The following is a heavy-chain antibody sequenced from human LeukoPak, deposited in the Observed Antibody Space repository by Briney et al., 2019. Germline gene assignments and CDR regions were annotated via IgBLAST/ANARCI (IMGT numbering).Heavy chain of an antibody. Sequence: SETLSLTCTVSGDSISSYYWSWIRQPPGKGLEWIGYIYYSGGAKYNPSLKSRVTISVDTSKYQFSLKLRSVTAADTAVYYCARDLRFLEWAFDIWGQGTMVTVSS. D-gene: IGHD3-3*01. V-gene: IGHV4-59*01. CDR1: GDSISSYY. J-gene: IGHJ3*02. CDR2: IYYSGGA. CDR3: ARDLRFLEWAFDI.